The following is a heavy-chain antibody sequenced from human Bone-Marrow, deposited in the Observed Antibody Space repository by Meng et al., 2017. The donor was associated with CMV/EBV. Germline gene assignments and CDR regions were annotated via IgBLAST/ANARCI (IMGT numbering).Heavy chain of an antibody. CDR2: IYYSGST. CDR1: GGSVSSASYY. CDR3: ARVPLGVVPAASPY. Sequence: GSLRLSCPVSGGSVSSASYYWSWIRQPPGKGLEWIGYIYYSGSTNYNPSLKSRVTISVDTSKNQFSLKLSSVTAADTAVYYCARVPLGVVPAASPYWGQGTLVTVSS. D-gene: IGHD2-2*01. J-gene: IGHJ4*02. V-gene: IGHV4-61*01.